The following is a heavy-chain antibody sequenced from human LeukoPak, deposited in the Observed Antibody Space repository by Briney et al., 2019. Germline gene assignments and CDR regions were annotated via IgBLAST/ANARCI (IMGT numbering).Heavy chain of an antibody. Sequence: ASVKVSCKASGYTFTSYDINWVRQATGQGLEWMGWMNPNSGNTGYAQKFQGRVTMTRNTSISTAYMELSSLRSEDTAVYYCAATQGLTMVRGVLYFDYWGRGTLVTVSS. CDR1: GYTFTSYD. CDR3: AATQGLTMVRGVLYFDY. CDR2: MNPNSGNT. J-gene: IGHJ4*02. D-gene: IGHD3-10*01. V-gene: IGHV1-8*01.